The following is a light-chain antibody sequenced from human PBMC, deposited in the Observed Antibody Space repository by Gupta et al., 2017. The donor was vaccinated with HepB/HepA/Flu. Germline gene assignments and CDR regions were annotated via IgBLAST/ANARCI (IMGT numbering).Light chain of an antibody. CDR2: KNA. CDR1: RSNVGSNY. J-gene: IGLJ1*01. Sequence: QSAMIQPPSASGTPGPRVTISCSGSRSNVGSNYVYWYQQLPGTAPKLLIYKNAERPSGVPDRFSGSKSDTSASLAISGLRSEDEADYYCAAWDDSLMSYVFGGGTKVSVL. CDR3: AAWDDSLMSYV. V-gene: IGLV1-47*01.